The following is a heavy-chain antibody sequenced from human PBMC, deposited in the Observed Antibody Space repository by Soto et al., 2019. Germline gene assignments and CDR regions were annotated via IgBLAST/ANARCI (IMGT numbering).Heavy chain of an antibody. D-gene: IGHD2-2*01. CDR3: ARYIPGVRYYGMDV. J-gene: IGHJ6*02. CDR1: GGTFSSYA. Sequence: SVKVSCKASGGTFSSYAISWVRQAPGQGLEWMGGIIPIFGTANYAQKFQGRVTITADESTSTAYMELSSLRAEDTAVYYCARYIPGVRYYGMDVWGQGTTVTVSS. V-gene: IGHV1-69*13. CDR2: IIPIFGTA.